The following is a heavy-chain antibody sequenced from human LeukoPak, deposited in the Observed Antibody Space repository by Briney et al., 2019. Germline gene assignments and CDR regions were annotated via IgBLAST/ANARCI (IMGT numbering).Heavy chain of an antibody. J-gene: IGHJ4*02. CDR1: GGTFSSYA. V-gene: IGHV1-69*05. Sequence: ASVKVSCKASGGTFSSYAISWVRQAPGQGLEWMGRIIPIFGTAYYAQKFQGRVTITTDESTSTAYMELSSLRSEDTAVYYCARDGCSSTGTRSGGSCFDLYWGQGTLVTVSS. D-gene: IGHD2-15*01. CDR3: ARDGCSSTGTRSGGSCFDLY. CDR2: IIPIFGTA.